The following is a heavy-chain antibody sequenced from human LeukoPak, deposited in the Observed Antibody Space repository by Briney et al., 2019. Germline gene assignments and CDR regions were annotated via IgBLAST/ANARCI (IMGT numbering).Heavy chain of an antibody. CDR2: INHSGST. Sequence: SETLYLTCAVYGGSFSGYYWSWIRQPPGKGLEWIGEINHSGSTDYNPFLKSRVTISVDTSKNQFSLKLSSVTAADTAVYYCVGNLGEFPDDWGQGTLVTVSS. D-gene: IGHD3-16*01. CDR3: VGNLGEFPDD. J-gene: IGHJ4*02. CDR1: GGSFSGYY. V-gene: IGHV4-34*01.